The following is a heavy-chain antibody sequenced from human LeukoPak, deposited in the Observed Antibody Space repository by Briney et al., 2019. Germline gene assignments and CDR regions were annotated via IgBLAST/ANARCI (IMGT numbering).Heavy chain of an antibody. J-gene: IGHJ4*02. CDR1: GGSFSGYY. D-gene: IGHD3-22*01. CDR2: INHSGST. V-gene: IGHV4-34*01. CDR3: ASSGYMPIDY. Sequence: SETLSLTCAVYGGSFSGYYWSWIRQPPGKGLEWIGEINHSGSTNYNSSLKSRVTISVDTSKNQFSLKLSSVTAADTAVYYCASSGYMPIDYWGQGTLVAVSS.